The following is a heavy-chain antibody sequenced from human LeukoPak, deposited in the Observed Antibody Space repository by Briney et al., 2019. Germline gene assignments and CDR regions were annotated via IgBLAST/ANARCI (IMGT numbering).Heavy chain of an antibody. V-gene: IGHV4-59*12. D-gene: IGHD3-3*01. CDR1: GGSISSYY. Sequence: PSETLSLTCTVSGGSISSYYWSWIRQPPGKGLEWIGYIYYSGSTNYNPFLKSRVTISVDTSKNQFSLKLSSVTAADTAVYYCARTRYSSSYHAFDNWGQGTLVTVSS. CDR3: ARTRYSSSYHAFDN. J-gene: IGHJ4*02. CDR2: IYYSGST.